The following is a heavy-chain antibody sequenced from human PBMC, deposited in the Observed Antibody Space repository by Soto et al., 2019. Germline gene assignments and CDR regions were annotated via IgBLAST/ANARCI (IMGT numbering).Heavy chain of an antibody. CDR2: IYWNDGK. CDR1: GFSLSTSGVG. J-gene: IGHJ4*02. CDR3: AHSSRVDIGAVLGDFYFDY. D-gene: IGHD5-12*01. V-gene: IGHV2-5*01. Sequence: SGPMLVNRTPTLTMTCTFSGFSLSTSGVGVGWIRQPPGKALEWLALIYWNDGKRSRPSLKSMLTITKDTSKNKVFLTITNMDPVDTATYYCAHSSRVDIGAVLGDFYFDYWGQGTLVTVSS.